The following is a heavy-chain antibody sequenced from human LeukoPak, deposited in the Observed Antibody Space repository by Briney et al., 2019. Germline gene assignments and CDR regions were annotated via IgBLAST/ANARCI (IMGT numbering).Heavy chain of an antibody. CDR1: GYTFNRHG. CDR3: ARDPSNTCGYYIYFDY. Sequence: ASVKVSCKASGYTFNRHGISWARQAPGQGLEWMGWISAYNGDTKYAQKFQGRVTLTIDTSTSTAYMEVRSLRSDDTAMYYCARDPSNTCGYYIYFDYWGQGTLVTVSS. CDR2: ISAYNGDT. V-gene: IGHV1-18*04. D-gene: IGHD1-26*01. J-gene: IGHJ4*02.